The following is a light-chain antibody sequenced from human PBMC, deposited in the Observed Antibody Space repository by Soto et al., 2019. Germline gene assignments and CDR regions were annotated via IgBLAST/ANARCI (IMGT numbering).Light chain of an antibody. Sequence: DIVMTQSPDSLAVSLGERATINCKSSQSDLYSPNNQHYLGWYQQKPGQPPKLLIYGASTRQSGVPDRFSGSASGTEFALTISGLQAEDVAIYYCQQYYTTPLTFGPGTKVDIK. CDR2: GAS. CDR3: QQYYTTPLT. V-gene: IGKV4-1*01. J-gene: IGKJ3*01. CDR1: QSDLYSPNNQHY.